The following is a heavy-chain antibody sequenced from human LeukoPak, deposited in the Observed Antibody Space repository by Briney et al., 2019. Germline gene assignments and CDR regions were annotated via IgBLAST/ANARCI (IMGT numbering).Heavy chain of an antibody. V-gene: IGHV3-23*01. CDR3: AKDQAPYSSGWYYGY. CDR1: GFTFSSYS. CDR2: ISYSGGST. J-gene: IGHJ4*02. D-gene: IGHD6-19*01. Sequence: GGSLRLSCAASGFTFSSYSMTWVRQAPGKGLEWVSIISYSGGSTYYADSVKGRFTISRDISKNTLYLQMNSLRAEDTAVYYCAKDQAPYSSGWYYGYWGQGTLVTVSS.